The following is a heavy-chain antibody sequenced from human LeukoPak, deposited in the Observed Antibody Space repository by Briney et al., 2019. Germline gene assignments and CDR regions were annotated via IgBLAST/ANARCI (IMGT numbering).Heavy chain of an antibody. D-gene: IGHD3-22*01. J-gene: IGHJ1*01. CDR3: ARGDSSGYYLAGYFQH. CDR2: IYYSGST. CDR1: GGSISSSSYY. Sequence: SETLSLTCTVSGGSISSSSYYWGWIRQPPGKGLEWIGSIYYSGSTYYNPSLKRRVTISVDTSKNQFSLKLSSVTAVDTAVYYCARGDSSGYYLAGYFQHWGQGTLVTVSS. V-gene: IGHV4-39*07.